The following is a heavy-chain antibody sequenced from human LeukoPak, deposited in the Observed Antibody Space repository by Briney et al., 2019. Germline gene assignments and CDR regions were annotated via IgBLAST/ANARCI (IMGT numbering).Heavy chain of an antibody. CDR2: INHSGST. D-gene: IGHD3-3*01. CDR3: ARGSPYYDFWSGLRGASYIDY. J-gene: IGHJ4*03. Sequence: SETLSLTCAVYGGSFSGYYWSWIRQPPGKGLEWIGEINHSGSTNYNPSLKSRVTISVDTSKNQFSLKLSSVTAADTAVYYCARGSPYYDFWSGLRGASYIDYWGQGTTVTVSS. CDR1: GGSFSGYY. V-gene: IGHV4-34*01.